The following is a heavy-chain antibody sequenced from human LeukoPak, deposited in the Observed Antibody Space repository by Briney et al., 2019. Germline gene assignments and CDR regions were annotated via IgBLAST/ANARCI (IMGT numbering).Heavy chain of an antibody. CDR3: ARQRPAATYGAFDY. D-gene: IGHD2-2*01. V-gene: IGHV4-38-2*02. CDR2: IYHSGNT. J-gene: IGHJ4*02. CDR1: GYSISSGYY. Sequence: SETLSLTCTVSGYSISSGYYWGWIRQPPGKGLEWIGSIYHSGNTYYNPSLKSRVTISVDTSKNQFSLKLNSVTATDTAVYYCARQRPAATYGAFDYWGQGTLVTVSS.